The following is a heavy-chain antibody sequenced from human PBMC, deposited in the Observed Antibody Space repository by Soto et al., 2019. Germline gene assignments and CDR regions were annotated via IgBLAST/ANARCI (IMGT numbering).Heavy chain of an antibody. V-gene: IGHV4-30-2*01. CDR3: GRGGWFDSFDY. Sequence: SETLSLTCTVSGASITYGAYSWSWIRQTPGKGLEWIGYINHLETTFYNPSFESRLTLSIDRTKNQFSLNLKSMSAADRAVYFFGRGGWFDSFDYWGQGILVTVS. D-gene: IGHD3-10*01. J-gene: IGHJ4*02. CDR2: INHLETT. CDR1: GASITYGAYS.